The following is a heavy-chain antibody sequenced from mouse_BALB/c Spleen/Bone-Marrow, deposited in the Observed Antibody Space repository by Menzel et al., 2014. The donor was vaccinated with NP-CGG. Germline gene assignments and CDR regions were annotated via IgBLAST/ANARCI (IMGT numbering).Heavy chain of an antibody. J-gene: IGHJ4*01. D-gene: IGHD2-12*01. CDR1: GYTFSSDY. V-gene: IGHV1S81*02. CDR3: TRSRRAMDY. Sequence: VQLQQSGAELVKPGASVKLSCKASGYTFSSDYMYWVKQRPEQGLEWIGEINPSNGGTNFNEKFKSKATLTVDKSSSTAYMQLSSLTSEDSAVYYCTRSRRAMDYWGQGTSVTVSS. CDR2: INPSNGGT.